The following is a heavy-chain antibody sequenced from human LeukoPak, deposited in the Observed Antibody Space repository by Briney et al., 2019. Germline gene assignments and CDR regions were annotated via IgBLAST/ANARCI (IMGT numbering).Heavy chain of an antibody. J-gene: IGHJ6*04. Sequence: AGGSLRLSCAASGFSFSSYEMNWVRQAPGKGLEWVSYISGSGRLTHYADSVEGRFTISRDNAKNSLYLQMNSLRGEDTAVYYCERDGTPIYSSGWVYMDVWGKGTTVTISS. V-gene: IGHV3-48*03. CDR3: ERDGTPIYSSGWVYMDV. D-gene: IGHD6-25*01. CDR2: ISGSGRLT. CDR1: GFSFSSYE.